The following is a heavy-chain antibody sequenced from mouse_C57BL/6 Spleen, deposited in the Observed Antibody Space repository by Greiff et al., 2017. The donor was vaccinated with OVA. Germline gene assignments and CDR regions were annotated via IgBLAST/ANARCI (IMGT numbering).Heavy chain of an antibody. Sequence: VQLQQSGTVLARPGASVKMSCKTSGYTFTSYWMHWVKQRPGQGLEWIGAIYPGNSDTSYNQKFKGKAKLTAVTSASTAYMELSSLTNEDSAVYYCTRLGAYERAWFAYWGQGTLVTVSA. CDR1: GYTFTSYW. CDR3: TRLGAYERAWFAY. CDR2: IYPGNSDT. V-gene: IGHV1-5*01. D-gene: IGHD2-10*02. J-gene: IGHJ3*01.